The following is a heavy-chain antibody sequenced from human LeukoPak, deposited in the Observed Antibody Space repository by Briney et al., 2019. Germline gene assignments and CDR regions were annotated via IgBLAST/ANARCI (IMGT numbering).Heavy chain of an antibody. D-gene: IGHD2-2*01. J-gene: IGHJ4*02. CDR2: ISAYNGNT. CDR3: AAEPPGSSDQGLDY. Sequence: ASVKVSCKASGYTFTSYGISWVRQAPGQRLEWMGGISAYNGNTNYAQKFQERVTITRDMSTSTAYMELSSLRSEDTAVYYCAAEPPGSSDQGLDYWGQGTLVTVSS. CDR1: GYTFTSYG. V-gene: IGHV1-18*01.